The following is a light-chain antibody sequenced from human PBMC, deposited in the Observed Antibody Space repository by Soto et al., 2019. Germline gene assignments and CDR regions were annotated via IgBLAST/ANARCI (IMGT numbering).Light chain of an antibody. Sequence: DLQMTQSPFSLSASVGDRVTITCRASQGIRNDLGWYQHKPGKAPKRLIYTASTLESGVPSRFSGSGSGTDFTLTISSLQPEDFATYYCLQHHAFPFTFGPGTKLTFK. CDR2: TAS. V-gene: IGKV1-17*01. CDR1: QGIRND. J-gene: IGKJ3*01. CDR3: LQHHAFPFT.